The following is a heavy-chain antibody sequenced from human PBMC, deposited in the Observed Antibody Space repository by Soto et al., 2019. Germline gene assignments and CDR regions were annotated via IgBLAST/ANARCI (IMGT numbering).Heavy chain of an antibody. CDR3: ARWHEAVADLNDAFDI. CDR1: GGSINSYY. CDR2: IYHSGST. D-gene: IGHD6-19*01. V-gene: IGHV4-59*12. Sequence: SETLSLTCTVSGGSINSYYWSWIRQPPGKGLEWIGEIYHSGSTNYNPSLKSRVTISVDKSKNQFSLKLSSVTAADTAVYYCARWHEAVADLNDAFDIWGQGTMVTVSS. J-gene: IGHJ3*02.